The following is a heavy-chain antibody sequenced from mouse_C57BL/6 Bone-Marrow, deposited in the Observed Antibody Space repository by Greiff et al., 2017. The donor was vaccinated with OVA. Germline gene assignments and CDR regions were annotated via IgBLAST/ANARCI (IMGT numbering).Heavy chain of an antibody. CDR2: IYPRDGST. D-gene: IGHD2-3*01. V-gene: IGHV1-78*01. CDR1: GYTFTDHT. Sequence: VQLQQSDAELVKPGASVKISCKVSGYTFTDHTIHWMKQRPEQGLEWIGYIYPRDGSTKYNEKFKGKATLTADKSSSTAYMQLNSLTSEDSAVYVCARGGWLLDPLCDYWGQGTTLTVSS. J-gene: IGHJ2*01. CDR3: ARGGWLLDPLCDY.